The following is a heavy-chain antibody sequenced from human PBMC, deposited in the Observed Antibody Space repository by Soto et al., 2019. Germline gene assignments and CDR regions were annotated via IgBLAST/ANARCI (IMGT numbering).Heavy chain of an antibody. Sequence: QVQLQESGPGLVKPSQTLSLTCTVSGGSISSGGYYWSWIRQHPGKGLEWIGYIYYSGNTYYNPSCKCRVTRSVETYKNQFSLKLSSVTAADTAVYYCASLPPLYESSGYYNELSFAYWGQGNLVTVS. CDR3: ASLPPLYESSGYYNELSFAY. CDR1: GGSISSGGYY. V-gene: IGHV4-31*03. D-gene: IGHD3-22*01. J-gene: IGHJ4*02. CDR2: IYYSGNT.